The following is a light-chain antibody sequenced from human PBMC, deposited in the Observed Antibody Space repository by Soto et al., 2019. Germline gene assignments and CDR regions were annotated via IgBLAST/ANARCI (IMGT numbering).Light chain of an antibody. Sequence: AIQLTQSPSSLSASVGDRVTITCRASQGISSALAWYQQKPGKAPKLLIYDASSLESGVPSRFSGSGSGTDFTLTISSLQPEDFATYYCQQSTAFGQGTRLEIK. CDR3: QQSTA. J-gene: IGKJ5*01. V-gene: IGKV1-13*02. CDR2: DAS. CDR1: QGISSA.